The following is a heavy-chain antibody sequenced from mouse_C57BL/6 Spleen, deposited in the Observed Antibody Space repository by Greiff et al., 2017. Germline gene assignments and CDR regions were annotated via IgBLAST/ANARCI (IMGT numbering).Heavy chain of an antibody. D-gene: IGHD2-3*01. V-gene: IGHV1-50*01. CDR2: IDPSDSYT. Sequence: QVQLQQPGAELVKPGASVKLSCKASGYTFTSYWMQWVKQRPGQGLEWIGEIDPSDSYTNYNQKFKGKATLTVDTSSSTAYMQLSSLTSEDSAVYYCARWVLHYAKEYWGQGTSVTVAS. CDR1: GYTFTSYW. J-gene: IGHJ4*01. CDR3: ARWVLHYAKEY.